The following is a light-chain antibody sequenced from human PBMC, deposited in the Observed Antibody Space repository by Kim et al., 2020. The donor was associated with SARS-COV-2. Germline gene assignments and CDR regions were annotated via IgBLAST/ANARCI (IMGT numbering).Light chain of an antibody. V-gene: IGLV1-44*01. CDR3: AAWDDSLNGGV. CDR1: TSNIGINT. Sequence: QSVLTQPPSASGTPGQRVTISCSGSTSNIGINTVNWYQQLPGTAPKLLIYSNDQRPSGVHGRFSGSKSGTSASLAIRGLQSEDEADYYCAAWDDSLNGGVFGGGTQLTVL. J-gene: IGLJ2*01. CDR2: SND.